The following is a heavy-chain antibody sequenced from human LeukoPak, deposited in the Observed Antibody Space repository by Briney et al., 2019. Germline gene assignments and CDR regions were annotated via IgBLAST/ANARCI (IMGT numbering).Heavy chain of an antibody. CDR1: GYTFTGYY. Sequence: ASVKVSCKASGYTFTGYYMHWVQQAPGQGLEWMGWINPNSGGTNYAQKFQGRVTMTRGTSISTAYMELSRLRSDDTAVYYCARDHGYYGSGSYFDYWGQGTLVTVSS. V-gene: IGHV1-2*02. CDR2: INPNSGGT. D-gene: IGHD3-10*01. J-gene: IGHJ4*02. CDR3: ARDHGYYGSGSYFDY.